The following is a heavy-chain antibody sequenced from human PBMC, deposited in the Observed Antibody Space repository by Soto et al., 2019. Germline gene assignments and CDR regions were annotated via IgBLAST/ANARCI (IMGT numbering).Heavy chain of an antibody. V-gene: IGHV3-23*01. J-gene: IGHJ4*02. CDR1: GFTFSSYA. D-gene: IGHD6-6*01. CDR3: SKVRGGEEEVSIASSPSL. Sequence: EVQLLESGGGLVQPGGSLRLSCAASGFTFSSYAMSWVRQAQGKGLEWVSAISGSGGSTYYADSVKGRFTISRDNSKNTLYLQMNGLRAEDTAVNYCSKVRGGEEEVSIASSPSLWGQGSLVTVSS. CDR2: ISGSGGST.